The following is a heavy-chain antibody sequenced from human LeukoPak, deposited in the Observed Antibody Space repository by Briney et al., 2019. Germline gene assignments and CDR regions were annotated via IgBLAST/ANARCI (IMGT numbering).Heavy chain of an antibody. CDR3: AKAIWGGDSSNPIDY. D-gene: IGHD6-13*01. CDR2: ICWNSGSI. CDR1: GFTFDNYA. Sequence: GGSLRLSCAASGFTFDNYAMHWVRQAPGKGLEWVSGICWNSGSICYADSVKGRFTTSRDNAKNSLYLQMNSLRAEDTALYYCAKAIWGGDSSNPIDYWGQGTLVTVSS. V-gene: IGHV3-9*01. J-gene: IGHJ4*02.